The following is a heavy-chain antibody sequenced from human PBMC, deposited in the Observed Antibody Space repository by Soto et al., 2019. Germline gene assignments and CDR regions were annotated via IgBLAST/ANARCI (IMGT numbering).Heavy chain of an antibody. V-gene: IGHV3-23*01. CDR2: ISGSGGST. D-gene: IGHD3-9*01. CDR3: AKDLELSVAGYYWYYFDY. J-gene: IGHJ4*02. CDR1: GFTFSRYA. Sequence: WGSLRLSCAASGFTFSRYAMSWVRQARGRGLEWVSAISGSGGSTYYADSVKGRFTISRDNSKNTLYLQMNSLRAEDTAVYYCAKDLELSVAGYYWYYFDYWGQGTLVTVSS.